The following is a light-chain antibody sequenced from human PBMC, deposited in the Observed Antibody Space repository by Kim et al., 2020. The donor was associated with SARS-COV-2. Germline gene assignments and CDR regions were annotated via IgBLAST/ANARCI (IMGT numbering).Light chain of an antibody. Sequence: GQSITISCTGTISDVGRYNYVSWYQQHPGKVPKLMIYDVSNRPSGVSNRFSGSKSGNTASLTISGLQAEDEADYYCSSYTSTSTLVFGGGTQLTVL. CDR3: SSYTSTSTLV. CDR2: DVS. CDR1: ISDVGRYNY. V-gene: IGLV2-14*03. J-gene: IGLJ3*02.